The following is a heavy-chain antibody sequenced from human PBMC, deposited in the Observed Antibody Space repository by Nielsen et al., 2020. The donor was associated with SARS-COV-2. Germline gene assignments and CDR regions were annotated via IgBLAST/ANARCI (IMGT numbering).Heavy chain of an antibody. J-gene: IGHJ5*02. CDR1: GGTFSNYD. CDR2: IIPIFGTA. Sequence: SVQVSCKASGGTFSNYDVTWVRQAPGQGLEWMGGIIPIFGTANYAQKFQGRVTITADESTSTAYMELSSLRSEDTAVYYCARGVVPAAMTWFDPWGQGTLVTVSS. CDR3: ARGVVPAAMTWFDP. V-gene: IGHV1-69*13. D-gene: IGHD2-2*01.